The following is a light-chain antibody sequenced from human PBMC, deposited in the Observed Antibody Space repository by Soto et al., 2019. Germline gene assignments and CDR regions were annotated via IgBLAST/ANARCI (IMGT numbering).Light chain of an antibody. CDR1: SSDVGGYNY. J-gene: IGLJ1*01. CDR2: DVS. Sequence: QSVLTQPASVSGSPGQSITISCTGTSSDVGGYNYVSWYQQHPGKAPKLMIYDVSNRTSGFSNRFSGSKSGNTATLTISGLQAEDEADYDCSSYTSSSTYVFGTGTKLTVL. V-gene: IGLV2-14*01. CDR3: SSYTSSSTYV.